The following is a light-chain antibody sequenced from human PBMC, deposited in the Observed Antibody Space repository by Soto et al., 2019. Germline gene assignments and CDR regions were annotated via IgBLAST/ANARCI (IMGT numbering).Light chain of an antibody. V-gene: IGKV1-5*01. CDR3: QHYNSYSEA. Sequence: DIQMTQSPSTLSASVGDRVTITCRASQSISSRLAWYQQKSGKAPKLLIFDASSLERGVPSRFSGSGSGTEFTLTISSLQPDDFATYYCQHYNSYSEAFGQGTKGGYQ. J-gene: IGKJ1*01. CDR1: QSISSR. CDR2: DAS.